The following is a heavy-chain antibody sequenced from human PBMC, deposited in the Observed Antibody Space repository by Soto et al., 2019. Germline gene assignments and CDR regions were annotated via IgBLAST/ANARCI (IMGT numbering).Heavy chain of an antibody. D-gene: IGHD5-12*01. CDR3: AFARGGRGYSGYDQHYYYYYGMDI. CDR2: IIPIFGTA. V-gene: IGHV1-69*13. Sequence: ASVKVSCKASGGTFRSYAISWVRQAPGQGLEWMGGIIPIFGTANYAQKFQGRVTITADESTSTAYMELSSLRSEDTAVYYCAFARGGRGYSGYDQHYYYYYGMDIWGQGTTVTVSS. J-gene: IGHJ6*02. CDR1: GGTFRSYA.